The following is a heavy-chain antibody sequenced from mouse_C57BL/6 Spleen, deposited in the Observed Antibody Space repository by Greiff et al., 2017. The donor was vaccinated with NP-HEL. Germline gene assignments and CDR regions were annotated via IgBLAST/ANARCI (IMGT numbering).Heavy chain of an antibody. D-gene: IGHD2-5*01. V-gene: IGHV1-82*01. CDR1: GYAFSSSW. CDR2: IYPGDGDT. CDR3: ARHSNYGAMDY. J-gene: IGHJ4*01. Sequence: QVQLQQSGPELVKPGASVKISCKASGYAFSSSWMNWVKQRPGKGLEWIGRIYPGDGDTNYNGKFKGKATLTADKSSSTAYMQLSSLTSEDSAVYFCARHSNYGAMDYWGQGTSVTVSS.